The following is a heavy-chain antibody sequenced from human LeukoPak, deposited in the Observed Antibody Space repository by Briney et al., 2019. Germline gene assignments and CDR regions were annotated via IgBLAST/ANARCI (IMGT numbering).Heavy chain of an antibody. CDR1: GYSISSGYY. V-gene: IGHV4-38-2*02. D-gene: IGHD3-10*01. J-gene: IGHJ4*02. CDR3: ASVIGELEDY. Sequence: SETLSLTCSVSGYSISSGYYWGWIRQPPGKGLEWIGSIYHSGSTYYNPSLKSRVTISVDTSKNQFSLKRSSVTAADTAVYYCASVIGELEDYWGQGTLVTVSS. CDR2: IYHSGST.